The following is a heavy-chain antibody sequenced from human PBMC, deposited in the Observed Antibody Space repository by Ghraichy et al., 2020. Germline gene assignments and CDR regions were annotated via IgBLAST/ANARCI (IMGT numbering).Heavy chain of an antibody. Sequence: GSLRLSCAASGFTFSSYAMHWVRQAPGKGLEWVAVISYDGSNKYYADSVKGRFTISRDNSKNTLYLQMNSLRAEDTAVYYCAREVTAAYYYYGMDVWGQGTTVTVSS. D-gene: IGHD2-2*01. J-gene: IGHJ6*02. V-gene: IGHV3-30-3*01. CDR2: ISYDGSNK. CDR1: GFTFSSYA. CDR3: AREVTAAYYYYGMDV.